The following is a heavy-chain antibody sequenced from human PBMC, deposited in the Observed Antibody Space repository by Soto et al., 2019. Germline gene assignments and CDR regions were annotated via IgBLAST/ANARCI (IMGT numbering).Heavy chain of an antibody. CDR1: GFTFSTYS. CDR3: ARPARYDILTGYYNDYYYYGMDV. D-gene: IGHD3-9*01. Sequence: GGSLRLSCAASGFTFSTYSMNWVRQAPGRGLEWVSSFCSISNYIFYADSVKGRFTISRDNAKNSLYLQMNNLRVEETVVYYCARPARYDILTGYYNDYYYYGMDVWGQGTTVTVSS. J-gene: IGHJ6*02. V-gene: IGHV3-21*01. CDR2: FCSISNYI.